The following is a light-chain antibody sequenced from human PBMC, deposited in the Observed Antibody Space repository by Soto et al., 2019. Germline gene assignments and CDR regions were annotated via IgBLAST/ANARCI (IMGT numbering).Light chain of an antibody. CDR1: QSVSSSQ. CDR3: QQYATSPKLT. CDR2: GAS. J-gene: IGKJ4*01. V-gene: IGKV3-20*01. Sequence: EIVLTQSPGTLSLSPGERATLSCRASQSVSSSQLAWYQQKAGQAPRLLIYGASSRATGIPARFSGSGSGTDFTLSISRLEPEDFAMYYCQQYATSPKLTFGGGTKVDIK.